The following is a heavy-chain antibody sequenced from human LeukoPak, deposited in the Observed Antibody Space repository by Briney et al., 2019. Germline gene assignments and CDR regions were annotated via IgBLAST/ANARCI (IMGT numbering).Heavy chain of an antibody. CDR3: ARGGVGYCSGGSCYRGYFDL. J-gene: IGHJ2*01. CDR2: IIPIFGTA. V-gene: IGHV1-69*05. CDR1: GGTFSSYA. D-gene: IGHD2-15*01. Sequence: ASVEVSCKASGGTFSSYAISWVRQAPGQGLEWMGRIIPIFGTANYAQKFQGRVTITTDESTSTAYMELSSLRSEDTAVYYCARGGVGYCSGGSCYRGYFDLWGRGTLVTVSS.